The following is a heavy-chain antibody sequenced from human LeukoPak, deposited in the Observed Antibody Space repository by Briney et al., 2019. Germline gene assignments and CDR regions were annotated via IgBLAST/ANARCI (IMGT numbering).Heavy chain of an antibody. Sequence: ASVKVSCKASGYTFTRYYMHWVRQAPGQGLEWMGWINPNSGGTNYAQKFQGRVTMTRDTSISTAYMELSRLRSDDTAVYYCARPVGANNWFDPWGQGTLVTVSS. CDR1: GYTFTRYY. CDR3: ARPVGANNWFDP. J-gene: IGHJ5*02. CDR2: INPNSGGT. V-gene: IGHV1-2*02. D-gene: IGHD1-26*01.